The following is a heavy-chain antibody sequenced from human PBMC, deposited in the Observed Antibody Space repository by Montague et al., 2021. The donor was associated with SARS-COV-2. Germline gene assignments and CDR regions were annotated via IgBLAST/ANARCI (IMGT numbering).Heavy chain of an antibody. Sequence: TLSLTCTVSGGSISSGSYYWSWIRQPPGKGLEWIGRIYTSGTTDYSFSLKSRVTISVDTSKNQFSLKLTSVTAADTAVYYCARAHSGSWAHLDNWGQGSLVTVSP. CDR2: IYTSGTT. CDR1: GGSISSGSYY. CDR3: ARAHSGSWAHLDN. D-gene: IGHD5-12*01. V-gene: IGHV4-61*02. J-gene: IGHJ4*02.